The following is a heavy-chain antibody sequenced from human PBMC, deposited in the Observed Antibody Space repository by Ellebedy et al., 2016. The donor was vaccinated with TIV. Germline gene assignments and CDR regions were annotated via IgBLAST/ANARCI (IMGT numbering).Heavy chain of an antibody. J-gene: IGHJ4*02. V-gene: IGHV3-21*01. CDR3: SRGGGCGGGTCYYPDF. D-gene: IGHD2-15*01. Sequence: GESLKISCAASGFTFSSYSLNWVRQAPGKGLEWVSSISTISSYADSARGRFTISRDNAKNSLYLQMNSLRAEDTAVYYCSRGGGCGGGTCYYPDFWGQGTLVTVSS. CDR1: GFTFSSYS. CDR2: ISTISSY.